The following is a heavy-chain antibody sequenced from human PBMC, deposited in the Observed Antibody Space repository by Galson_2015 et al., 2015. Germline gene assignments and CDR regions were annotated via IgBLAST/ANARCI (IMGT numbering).Heavy chain of an antibody. CDR1: GGSFSGYY. CDR2: INHSGST. CDR3: ARGRGTMIVVVIRGFDY. D-gene: IGHD3-22*01. Sequence: SETLSLTCAVYGGSFSGYYWSWIRQPPGKGLEWIGEINHSGSTNYNPSLKSRVTISVDTSKNQFSLKLSSVTAADTAVYYCARGRGTMIVVVIRGFDYWGQGTLVTVSS. J-gene: IGHJ4*02. V-gene: IGHV4-34*01.